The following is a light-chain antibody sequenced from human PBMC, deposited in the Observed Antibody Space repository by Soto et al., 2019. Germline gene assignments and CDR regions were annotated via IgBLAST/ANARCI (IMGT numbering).Light chain of an antibody. Sequence: QSVLTQPASVSGSPGQSITISCTGNSSDIGSNNYVSWYQQHPGKAPKLMIYEVSNRPSGVSNHFSGSKSGNTASLTISGLQAEDEAVYYCSSYTTTTRLFGGGTQLTVL. CDR2: EVS. J-gene: IGLJ3*02. CDR3: SSYTTTTRL. V-gene: IGLV2-14*01. CDR1: SSDIGSNNY.